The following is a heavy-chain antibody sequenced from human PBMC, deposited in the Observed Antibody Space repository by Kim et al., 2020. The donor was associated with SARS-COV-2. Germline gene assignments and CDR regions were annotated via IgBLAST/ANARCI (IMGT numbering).Heavy chain of an antibody. J-gene: IGHJ6*02. V-gene: IGHV3-23*03. CDR3: VKLVFMDSYYYFSYYAVDV. CDR2: TSSGASTK. D-gene: IGHD3-9*01. Sequence: GGSLRLSCAASGFTFNTNAMRWVRQAPGKGLEWVAVTSSGASTKYYAASVRGRFAISRDNSKNTLYLQMNSLRAEDTAVYYCVKLVFMDSYYYFSYYAVDVWGQGTTVTVSS. CDR1: GFTFNTNA.